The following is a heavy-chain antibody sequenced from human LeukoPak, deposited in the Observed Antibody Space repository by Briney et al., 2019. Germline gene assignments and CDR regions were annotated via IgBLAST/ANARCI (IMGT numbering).Heavy chain of an antibody. D-gene: IGHD5-24*01. CDR1: GYTFTGYY. CDR2: INPNSGGT. CDR3: ARGRWLQSGSFDY. V-gene: IGHV1-2*02. J-gene: IGHJ4*02. Sequence: ASVKVSCKASGYTFTGYYMHWVRQAPGQGLEWMGWINPNSGGTNYAQKFQGRVTMTRDTSISTAYMELSRLRSDDTAVYYCARGRWLQSGSFDYWGQGTLVTVSS.